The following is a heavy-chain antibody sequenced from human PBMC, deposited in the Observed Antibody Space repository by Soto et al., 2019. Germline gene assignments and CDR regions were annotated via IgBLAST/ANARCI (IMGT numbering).Heavy chain of an antibody. CDR1: GGSISGGVYY. V-gene: IGHV4-31*03. CDR3: AREHGFSYGLNYLDP. Sequence: SETLSLTCSVSGGSISGGVYYWSWIRQHPGKGLEWIGYIYYSGSTYYNPSLKSRLTISVDTSKNQFSLKLSSVTAADTAVYYCAREHGFSYGLNYLDPWGQGTLVTVSS. J-gene: IGHJ5*02. D-gene: IGHD5-18*01. CDR2: IYYSGST.